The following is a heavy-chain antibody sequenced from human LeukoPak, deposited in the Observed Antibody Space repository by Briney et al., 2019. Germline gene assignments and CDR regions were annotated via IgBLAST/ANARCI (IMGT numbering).Heavy chain of an antibody. CDR3: ARGPTTRIAVALRHTRNWFDP. CDR2: ISPYNGNT. CDR1: GYTFTSYG. Sequence: ASVKVSCKASGYTFTSYGISWVRQAPGQGLEWMGWISPYNGNTNYAQKLQGRVTMTTDTSTSTAYMELRSLRSDDTAVYYCARGPTTRIAVALRHTRNWFDPWGQGTLVTVSS. V-gene: IGHV1-18*01. D-gene: IGHD6-19*01. J-gene: IGHJ5*02.